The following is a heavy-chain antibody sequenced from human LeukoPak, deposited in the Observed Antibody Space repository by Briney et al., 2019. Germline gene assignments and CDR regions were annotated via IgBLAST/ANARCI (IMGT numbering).Heavy chain of an antibody. J-gene: IGHJ3*02. CDR3: ARSRSDTFDI. CDR1: GGSVSSSSYL. CDR2: IYYSGIT. D-gene: IGHD3-16*02. V-gene: IGHV4-39*01. Sequence: PSETLSLTCTVSGGSVSSSSYLWGWIRKPPGKGLEWIASIYYSGITYYNPSLKGRVSISVDTSKNQFSLKLSSVTAADTAVYYCARSRSDTFDIWGQGTMVTVSS.